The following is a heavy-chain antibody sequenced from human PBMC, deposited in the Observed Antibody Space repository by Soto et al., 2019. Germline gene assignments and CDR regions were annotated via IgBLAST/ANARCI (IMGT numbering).Heavy chain of an antibody. Sequence: QVQLVQSGAEVKKPGSSVKVSCKASGGTFSSYAISWVRQAPGQGLEWMGGIIPIFGTANYAQKFEGRVTITADESTRTAYMEMSRLRSEDTAVYYCARAGIVVVPAPYFDYWGQGTLVTVSS. J-gene: IGHJ4*02. CDR3: ARAGIVVVPAPYFDY. V-gene: IGHV1-69*01. D-gene: IGHD2-2*01. CDR1: GGTFSSYA. CDR2: IIPIFGTA.